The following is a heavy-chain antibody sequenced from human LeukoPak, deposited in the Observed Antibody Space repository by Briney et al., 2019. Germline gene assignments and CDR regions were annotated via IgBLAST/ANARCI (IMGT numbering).Heavy chain of an antibody. J-gene: IGHJ5*02. CDR3: ARVGGSGSLNWFDP. CDR1: GGSISSYY. Sequence: SESLSLSCTASGGSISSYYWSWIRQPPGKGLEWVGYIYYSGSTNYNPSLKSRVTISVDTSKNQFSLKLSSVTAADTAVYYCARVGGSGSLNWFDPWGQGISVTVSS. D-gene: IGHD3-10*01. CDR2: IYYSGST. V-gene: IGHV4-59*01.